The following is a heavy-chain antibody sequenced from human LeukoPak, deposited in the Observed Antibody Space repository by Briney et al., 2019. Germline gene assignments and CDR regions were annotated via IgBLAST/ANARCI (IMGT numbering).Heavy chain of an antibody. CDR3: ARASRGYYYDTSSRLGF. V-gene: IGHV3-30*04. J-gene: IGHJ4*02. CDR2: ILYDGSNK. Sequence: GGSLRLSCAASGFIFSNYAMNWVRQAPGKGLEWVAVILYDGSNKYYADSVKGRFTISRDNSKNTLYLQMNSLRAEDTAVYYCARASRGYYYDTSSRLGFWGQGTLVTVSS. D-gene: IGHD3-22*01. CDR1: GFIFSNYA.